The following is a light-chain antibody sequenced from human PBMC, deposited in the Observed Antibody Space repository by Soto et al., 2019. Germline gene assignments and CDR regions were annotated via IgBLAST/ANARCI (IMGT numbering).Light chain of an antibody. CDR2: GAS. J-gene: IGKJ4*01. V-gene: IGKV3-15*01. CDR1: QSVSST. Sequence: EMVMTPSPTPLSMSPRERATLAFTASQSVSSTLAWYQQKPGHAPRLLIYGASTRATGIPARFSGSGSGTEFTLTISSLQSEDFAVYYCQQYNNWPPLTFGGGTKVDIK. CDR3: QQYNNWPPLT.